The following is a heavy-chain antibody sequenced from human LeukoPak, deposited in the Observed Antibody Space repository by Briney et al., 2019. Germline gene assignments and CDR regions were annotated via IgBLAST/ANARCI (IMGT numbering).Heavy chain of an antibody. CDR1: GFTFSGST. V-gene: IGHV3-73*01. Sequence: GGSLRLSCAASGFTFSGSTMHWVRQASGKGLEWVGRIRSKANNYATAYATSVEGRFTLSRDDSKNTAYLQMNSLKTEDTAVYYCIRGAASGSYYGFDVWGQGATVTVSS. CDR2: IRSKANNYAT. D-gene: IGHD1-26*01. J-gene: IGHJ6*02. CDR3: IRGAASGSYYGFDV.